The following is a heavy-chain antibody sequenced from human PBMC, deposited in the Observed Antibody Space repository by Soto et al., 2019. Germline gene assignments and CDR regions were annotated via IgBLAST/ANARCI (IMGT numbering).Heavy chain of an antibody. J-gene: IGHJ5*01. D-gene: IGHD2-2*01. CDR3: ARDPSEGRVGNWFES. V-gene: IGHV3-21*01. Sequence: EVQLVESGGGLVKPGGSLRLSCAASGFTFSRYGMSWVRQAPGKGLEWVSSISMTTSYVYYADSVKGRFSISRDNAKKILYLEMNALRTEDTAVYYCARDPSEGRVGNWFESWGQGTLVTVSS. CDR2: ISMTTSYV. CDR1: GFTFSRYG.